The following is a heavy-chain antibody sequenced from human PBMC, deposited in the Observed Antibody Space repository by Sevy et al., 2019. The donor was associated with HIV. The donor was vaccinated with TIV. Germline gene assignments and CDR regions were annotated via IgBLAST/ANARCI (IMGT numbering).Heavy chain of an antibody. D-gene: IGHD5-18*01. J-gene: IGHJ4*02. Sequence: GGSLRLSCTASGFSFSDYYMSWIRQAPGKGLEWISYISTSSGFTDYEDSVKGRFTISRDNAKSSLYLQMNSLRAEDTAVYFCARVRYNYGQKYFDYWGQGTLVTVSS. CDR1: GFSFSDYY. V-gene: IGHV3-11*06. CDR3: ARVRYNYGQKYFDY. CDR2: ISTSSGFT.